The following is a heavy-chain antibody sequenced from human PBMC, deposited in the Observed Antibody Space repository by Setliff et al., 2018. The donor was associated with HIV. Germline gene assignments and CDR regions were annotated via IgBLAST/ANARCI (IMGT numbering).Heavy chain of an antibody. D-gene: IGHD6-19*01. CDR3: ARGSSGWPGDY. V-gene: IGHV1-18*01. Sequence: SVKVSCKASGYTFTSYGISWVRQAPGQGLEWMGWIGGDNANIKFAQKFQGRVTITADGSTSTAYMELSSLRSEDTAVYYCARGSSGWPGDYWGQGTLVTVSS. CDR1: GYTFTSYG. CDR2: IGGDNANI. J-gene: IGHJ4*02.